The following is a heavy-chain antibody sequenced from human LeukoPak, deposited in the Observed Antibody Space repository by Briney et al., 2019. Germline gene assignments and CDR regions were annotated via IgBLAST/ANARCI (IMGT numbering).Heavy chain of an antibody. CDR1: GYTFTSYG. CDR3: ALTLDTPMAYYFDY. CDR2: ISAYNGNT. V-gene: IGHV1-18*01. D-gene: IGHD5-18*01. Sequence: ASVKVSCKASGYTFTSYGISWVRQAPGQGLEWMGWISAYNGNTNYAQKLQGRVSMTTDTSTSTAYMELRSLRSDDTAVYYCALTLDTPMAYYFDYWGQGTLVTVSS. J-gene: IGHJ4*02.